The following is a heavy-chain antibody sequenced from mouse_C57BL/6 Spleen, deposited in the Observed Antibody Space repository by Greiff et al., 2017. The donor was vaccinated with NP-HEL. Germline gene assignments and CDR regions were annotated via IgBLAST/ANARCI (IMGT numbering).Heavy chain of an antibody. Sequence: EVQGVESGGGLVQPGGSLSLSCAASGFTFTDYYMSWVRQPPGKALEWLGFIRNKANGYTTEYSASVKGRFTISRDNSQSILYLQMNALRAEDSATYYCARSSDGYYAMDYWGQGTSVTVSS. J-gene: IGHJ4*01. CDR3: ARSSDGYYAMDY. D-gene: IGHD2-3*01. CDR2: IRNKANGYTT. V-gene: IGHV7-3*01. CDR1: GFTFTDYY.